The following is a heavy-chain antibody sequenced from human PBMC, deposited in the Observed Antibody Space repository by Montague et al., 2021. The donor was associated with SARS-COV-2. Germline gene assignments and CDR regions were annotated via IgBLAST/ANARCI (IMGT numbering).Heavy chain of an antibody. CDR2: IYYSGST. CDR3: ARFPYCYDNWFDP. J-gene: IGHJ5*02. V-gene: IGHV4-30-4*01. Sequence: IYYSGSTYYNLSLKSRVTISVDTSKNQFSLKLSSVTAADTAVYYCARFPYCYDNWFDPWGQGTLVTVSS. D-gene: IGHD3-22*01.